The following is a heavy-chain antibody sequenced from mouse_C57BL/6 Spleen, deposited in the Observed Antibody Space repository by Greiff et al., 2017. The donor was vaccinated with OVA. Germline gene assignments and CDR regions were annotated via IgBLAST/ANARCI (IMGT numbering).Heavy chain of an antibody. D-gene: IGHD1-1*01. J-gene: IGHJ1*03. CDR3: ARSKDYYGSSSYFDV. Sequence: VHVKQSGPELVKPGASVKISCKASGYSFTGYYMHWVKQSSEKSLEWIGEINPSTGGTSYNQKFKGKATLTVDKSSSTAYMQLKSLTSEDSAVYSCARSKDYYGSSSYFDVWGTGTTVTVSS. CDR2: INPSTGGT. CDR1: GYSFTGYY. V-gene: IGHV1-43*01.